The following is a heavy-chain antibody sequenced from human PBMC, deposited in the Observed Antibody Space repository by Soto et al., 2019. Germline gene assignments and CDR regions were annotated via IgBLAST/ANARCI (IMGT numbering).Heavy chain of an antibody. CDR3: ARGYSSGGYGMDV. CDR1: GGTFSSYA. Sequence: SVKVSCKASGGTFSSYAISWVRQAPGQGLEWMGGIIPIFGTANYAQKFQGRVTITADKSTRTAYMELSSLRSEDTAVYYCARGYSSGGYGMDVWGQGTTVTVSS. V-gene: IGHV1-69*06. J-gene: IGHJ6*02. D-gene: IGHD6-19*01. CDR2: IIPIFGTA.